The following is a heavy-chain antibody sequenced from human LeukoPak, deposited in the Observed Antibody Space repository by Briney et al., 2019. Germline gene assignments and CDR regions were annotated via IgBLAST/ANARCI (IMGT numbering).Heavy chain of an antibody. CDR1: GFTFSNYE. V-gene: IGHV3-48*03. CDR2: ISGSGSTI. J-gene: IGHJ4*02. Sequence: PGGSLRLSCAASGFTFSNYEMNWVRQAPGKGLEWVSYISGSGSTIYYADSVKGRFTISRDNAKDSLYLQMNSLRAEDTVVYYCARVRSGYSHENYFDYWGQGTLVTVSS. CDR3: ARVRSGYSHENYFDY. D-gene: IGHD5-18*01.